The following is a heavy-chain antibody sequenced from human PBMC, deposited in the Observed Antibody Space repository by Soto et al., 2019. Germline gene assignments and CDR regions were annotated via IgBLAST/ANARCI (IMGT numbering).Heavy chain of an antibody. CDR1: GFSFSSYS. J-gene: IGHJ4*02. CDR2: IFVDSSTI. CDR3: ARDKDWAFDY. Sequence: GGSLRLSCVASGFSFSSYSMVWVRQAPGKGLEWVSYIFVDSSTIYYADSVKGRFTVSRDNAQNSLFLVMNSLRVEDTAVYYCARDKDWAFDYWGQGTLVTAPQ. V-gene: IGHV3-48*04. D-gene: IGHD3-9*01.